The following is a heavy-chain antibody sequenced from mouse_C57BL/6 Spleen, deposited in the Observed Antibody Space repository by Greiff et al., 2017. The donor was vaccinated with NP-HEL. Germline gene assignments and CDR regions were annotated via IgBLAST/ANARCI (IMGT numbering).Heavy chain of an antibody. J-gene: IGHJ1*03. V-gene: IGHV5-12*01. D-gene: IGHD2-4*01. CDR1: GFTFSDYY. CDR2: ISNGGGST. CDR3: ARPPHYDYLGYFDV. Sequence: EVHLVESGGGLVQPGGSLKLSCAASGFTFSDYYMYWVRQTPEKRLEWVAYISNGGGSTYYPDTVKGRFTISRDNAKNTLYLQMSRLKSEDTAMYYCARPPHYDYLGYFDVWGTGTTVTVSS.